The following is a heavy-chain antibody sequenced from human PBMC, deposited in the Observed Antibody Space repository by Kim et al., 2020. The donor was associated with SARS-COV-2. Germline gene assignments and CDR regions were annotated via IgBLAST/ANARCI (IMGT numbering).Heavy chain of an antibody. CDR3: ARGFGSASEKNWFGP. CDR2: ISSDGSST. Sequence: GGSLRLSCAASGFTFSSYWMHWVRQAPGKGLVWVSRISSDGSSTTYADSVKGRFTISRDNAKNTLYLQMNSQRAEDTAVYYCARGFGSASEKNWFGPWG. D-gene: IGHD3-10*01. CDR1: GFTFSSYW. V-gene: IGHV3-74*01. J-gene: IGHJ5*02.